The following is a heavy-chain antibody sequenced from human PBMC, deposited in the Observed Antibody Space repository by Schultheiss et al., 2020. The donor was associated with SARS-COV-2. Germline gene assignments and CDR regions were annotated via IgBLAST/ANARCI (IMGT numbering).Heavy chain of an antibody. CDR3: ARGDIVVVPAAIYYYYYMDV. Sequence: ASVKVSCKASGYTFTSYGISWVRQAPGQGLEWMGWISAYNGNTNYAQKLQGRVTMTTDTSTSTAYMELRSLRSDDTAVYYCARGDIVVVPAAIYYYYYMDVWGKGTTVTVSS. V-gene: IGHV1-18*01. J-gene: IGHJ6*03. CDR2: ISAYNGNT. CDR1: GYTFTSYG. D-gene: IGHD2-2*02.